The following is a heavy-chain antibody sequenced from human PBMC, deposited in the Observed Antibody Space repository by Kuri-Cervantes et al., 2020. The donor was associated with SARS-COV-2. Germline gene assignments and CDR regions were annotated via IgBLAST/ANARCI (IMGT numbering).Heavy chain of an antibody. CDR1: GFTVSSNY. V-gene: IGHV3-53*05. CDR2: IYSGGST. D-gene: IGHD6-13*01. CDR3: ARGAAAADYFFYGMDV. Sequence: GGSLRLSCAASGFTVSSNYMSWVRQAPGKGLEWVSVIYSGGSTYYADSVQGRFTISRDNSKNTLFLQMNSLRAEDTAEYYCARGAAAADYFFYGMDVWGRGTTVTVSS. J-gene: IGHJ6*02.